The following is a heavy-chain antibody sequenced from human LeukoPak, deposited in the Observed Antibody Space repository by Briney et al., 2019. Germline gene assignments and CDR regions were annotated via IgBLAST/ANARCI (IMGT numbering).Heavy chain of an antibody. V-gene: IGHV3-74*01. CDR1: RLTLSSYW. Sequence: GGSLRLSCAGSRLTLSSYWMQWVRQAPGKGLVWVSRINGDGSITNYADSVKGRFTISRDNAKNTLFLQMDSLGDEDTAVYYCVRDLQDWGQRTLVTVSS. CDR3: VRDLQD. CDR2: INGDGSIT. J-gene: IGHJ4*02.